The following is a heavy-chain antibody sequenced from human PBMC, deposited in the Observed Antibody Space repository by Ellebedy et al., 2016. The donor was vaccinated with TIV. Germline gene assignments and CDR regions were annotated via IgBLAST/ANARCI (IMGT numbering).Heavy chain of an antibody. CDR2: ISGSGGST. V-gene: IGHV3-23*01. J-gene: IGHJ4*03. CDR1: GFTFSSYA. Sequence: GESLKISXAASGFTFSSYAMSWVRQAPGKGLEWVSAISGSGGSTFYADSVKGRFTISRDKSKNTLYLQMNSLRAEDTAVYYCAKGGGSGSYYVGYFDYWGQGTLVTVSS. CDR3: AKGGGSGSYYVGYFDY. D-gene: IGHD3-10*01.